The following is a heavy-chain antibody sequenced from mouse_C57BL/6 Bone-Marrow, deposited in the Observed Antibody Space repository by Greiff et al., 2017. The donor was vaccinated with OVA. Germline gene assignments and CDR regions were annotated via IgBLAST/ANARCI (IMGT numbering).Heavy chain of an antibody. CDR1: GYTFTDYY. J-gene: IGHJ2*01. Sequence: VQLQQSGAELVRPGASVKLSCKASGYTFTDYYISWVKQRPGQGLEWIARIYPGSGNIYYNEKFKGKATLTAEKSSSTSYMQLISLTSDYSAVYFCARSERLRDYFDYWGQGTTLTVSS. D-gene: IGHD2-2*01. CDR2: IYPGSGNI. CDR3: ARSERLRDYFDY. V-gene: IGHV1-76*01.